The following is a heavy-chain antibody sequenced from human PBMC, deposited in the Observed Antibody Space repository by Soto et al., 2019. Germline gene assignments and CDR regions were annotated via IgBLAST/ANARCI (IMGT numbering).Heavy chain of an antibody. D-gene: IGHD3-3*01. CDR2: IYYSGST. CDR1: GGSISSSSYY. Sequence: QLQLQESGPGLVKPSETLSLTCTVSGGSISSSSYYWGWIRQPPGKGLEWIGSIYYSGSTCYNPSLKSRVTISVDTSKNQFSLKLSSVTAADTAVYYCARSLDFWSGYYIGESDYWGQGTLVTVSS. V-gene: IGHV4-39*01. J-gene: IGHJ4*02. CDR3: ARSLDFWSGYYIGESDY.